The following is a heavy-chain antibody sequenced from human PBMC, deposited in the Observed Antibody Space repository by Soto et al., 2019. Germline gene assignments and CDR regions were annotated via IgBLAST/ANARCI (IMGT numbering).Heavy chain of an antibody. CDR3: VKDEGIEAMDV. D-gene: IGHD3-3*02. V-gene: IGHV3-21*01. CDR2: ITSSGSHV. Sequence: EVQLVESGGGLVKPGGSLRLSCVTSGFTFSRNTMNWVRQAPGKGLEWVASITSSGSHVYYADSVKGRFSASRDNAKNSLSLQMDSLRPDDTAIYSCVKDEGIEAMDVWGQGTTVTVSS. CDR1: GFTFSRNT. J-gene: IGHJ6*02.